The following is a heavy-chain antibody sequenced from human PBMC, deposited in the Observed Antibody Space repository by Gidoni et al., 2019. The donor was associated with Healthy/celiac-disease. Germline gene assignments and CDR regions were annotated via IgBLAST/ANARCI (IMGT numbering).Heavy chain of an antibody. V-gene: IGHV3-30*18. J-gene: IGHJ4*02. D-gene: IGHD3-22*01. CDR1: GFTFSSYG. CDR3: AKSGVSAYYDSSGYYRPYYFDY. CDR2: ISYDGSNK. Sequence: QVQLVESGGGVVQPGRSLRLSCAASGFTFSSYGMQWVRQAPGKGLEWVAVISYDGSNKYYADSVKGRFTISRDNSKNTLYLQMNSLRAEDTAVYYCAKSGVSAYYDSSGYYRPYYFDYWGQGTLVTVSS.